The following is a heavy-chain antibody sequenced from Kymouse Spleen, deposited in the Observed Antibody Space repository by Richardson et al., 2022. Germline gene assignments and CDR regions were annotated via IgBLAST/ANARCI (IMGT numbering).Heavy chain of an antibody. J-gene: IGHJ4*02. V-gene: IGHV3-33*01. CDR1: GFTFSSYG. D-gene: IGHD6-19*01. Sequence: QVQLVESGGGVVQPGRSLRLSCAASGFTFSSYGMHWVRQAPGKGLEWVAVIWYDGSNKYYADSVKGRFTISRDNSKNTLYLQMNSLRAEDTAVYYCACIAVAAFYFDYWGQGTLVTVSS. CDR3: ACIAVAAFYFDY. CDR2: IWYDGSNK.